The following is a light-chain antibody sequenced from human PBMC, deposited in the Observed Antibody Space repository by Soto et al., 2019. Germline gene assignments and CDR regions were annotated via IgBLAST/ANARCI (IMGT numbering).Light chain of an antibody. CDR1: QSVSNS. Sequence: EIVLTQSPATLSLSPGERATLSCRASQSVSNSLDWYQQKPGQAPRLLIYGASNRATGIPARFSGSGSGTDFTLTISSLEPEDFAVYYCQQRSNWQFTFGPGTKVDIE. CDR3: QQRSNWQFT. J-gene: IGKJ3*01. V-gene: IGKV3-11*01. CDR2: GAS.